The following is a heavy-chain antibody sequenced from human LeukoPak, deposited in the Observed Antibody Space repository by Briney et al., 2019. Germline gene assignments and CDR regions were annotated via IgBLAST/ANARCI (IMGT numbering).Heavy chain of an antibody. CDR1: GFTFSSYS. D-gene: IGHD6-13*01. CDR3: ARDRKDSSSWYDAYYYYYYMDV. V-gene: IGHV3-21*01. CDR2: ISSSSSYI. Sequence: GGSLRLSCAASGFTFSSYSMNWVRQAPGKGLEWVSSISSSSSYIYYADSVKGRFTISRDNAKNSLYLQMNSLRAEDTAVYYCARDRKDSSSWYDAYYYYYYMDVWGKGTTVTVSS. J-gene: IGHJ6*03.